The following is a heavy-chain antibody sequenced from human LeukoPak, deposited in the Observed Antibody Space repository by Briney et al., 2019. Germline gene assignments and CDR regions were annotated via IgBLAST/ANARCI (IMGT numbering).Heavy chain of an antibody. Sequence: GGSLRLSCAASGVTFSSYWMSWVRQAPGKGLEWVANIKQDGSEKYYVDSVKGRFTISRDNAKNSLYLQMNSLRAEDTAVYYCAGGGRWLQFWGQGTLVTVSS. V-gene: IGHV3-7*04. D-gene: IGHD5-24*01. J-gene: IGHJ4*02. CDR1: GVTFSSYW. CDR3: AGGGRWLQF. CDR2: IKQDGSEK.